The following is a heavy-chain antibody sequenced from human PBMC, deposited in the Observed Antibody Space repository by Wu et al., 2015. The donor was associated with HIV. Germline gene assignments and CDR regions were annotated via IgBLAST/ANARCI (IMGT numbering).Heavy chain of an antibody. CDR3: ARELPLYSSSSIRRNWFDP. CDR1: GYTFTGYY. Sequence: QVQLVQSGAEVKKPGASVKVSCKASGYTFTGYYMHWVRQAPGQGLEWMGWINPNSGGTNYAQKFQGRVTMTRDTSISTAYMELSRLRSDDTAVYYCARELPLYSSSSIRRNWFDPWGQGTQITVSS. J-gene: IGHJ5*02. V-gene: IGHV1-2*02. D-gene: IGHD6-6*01. CDR2: INPNSGGT.